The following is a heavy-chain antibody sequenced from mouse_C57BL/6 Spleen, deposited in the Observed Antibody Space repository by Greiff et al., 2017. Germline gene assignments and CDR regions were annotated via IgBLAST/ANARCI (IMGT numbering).Heavy chain of an antibody. CDR1: GYTFTSYW. Sequence: VQLQQPGAELVRPGTSVKLSCKASGYTFTSYWMHWVKQRPGQGLEWLGVIDPSDSYTNYNQKFKGKATLTVDTSSSTAYMQLSSLTSEDSAVYYCARYGNSYYYAMDYWGQGTSVTVSS. D-gene: IGHD2-1*01. CDR2: IDPSDSYT. J-gene: IGHJ4*01. V-gene: IGHV1-59*01. CDR3: ARYGNSYYYAMDY.